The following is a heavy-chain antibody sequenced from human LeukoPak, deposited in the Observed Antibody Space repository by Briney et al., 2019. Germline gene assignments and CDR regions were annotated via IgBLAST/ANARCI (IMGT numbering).Heavy chain of an antibody. CDR1: GYTFTGYS. J-gene: IGHJ3*01. V-gene: IGHV1-2*02. Sequence: ASVKVSCKASGYTFTGYSIYWVRQTPGQKLEWMGWINPKSGTANSAQKFQGRVTMIRDTSISTVYMEVRSLISADKASYYWWRVDGNWVSRPFDLWGQGTMVTVSS. CDR2: INPKSGTA. CDR3: WRVDGNWVSRPFDL. D-gene: IGHD1-1*01.